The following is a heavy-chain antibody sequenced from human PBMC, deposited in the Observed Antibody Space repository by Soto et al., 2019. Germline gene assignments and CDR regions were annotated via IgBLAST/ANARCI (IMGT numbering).Heavy chain of an antibody. J-gene: IGHJ4*01. CDR2: ITGSAGGT. V-gene: IGHV3-23*01. CDR1: GFTFSNYA. Sequence: GGSLRLSCAASGFTFSNYAMSWVRQAPGKGLEWVSTITGSAGGTYYADSMKGRFTISRDNSKSTLYLQMYSLRVEDTAVYYCARESEHWGHGTLATVSS. D-gene: IGHD1-1*01. CDR3: ARESEH.